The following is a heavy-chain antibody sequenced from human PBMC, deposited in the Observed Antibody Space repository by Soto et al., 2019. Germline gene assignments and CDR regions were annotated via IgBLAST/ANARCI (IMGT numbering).Heavy chain of an antibody. CDR2: IYYSGST. Sequence: SETLSLTCTVSGGSISSSSYYWGWIRQPPGKGLEWIGSIYYSGSTYYNPSLKSRVTISVDTSKNQFSLKLSSVTAADTAVYYCARRPRDGYPYGYFDYWGQGTLVTVSS. V-gene: IGHV4-39*01. CDR1: GGSISSSSYY. J-gene: IGHJ4*02. CDR3: ARRPRDGYPYGYFDY. D-gene: IGHD5-12*01.